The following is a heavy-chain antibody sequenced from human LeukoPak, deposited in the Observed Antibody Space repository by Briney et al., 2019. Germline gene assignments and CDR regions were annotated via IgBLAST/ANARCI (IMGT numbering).Heavy chain of an antibody. CDR3: ARDMGLYSYGSFDY. Sequence: PSETLSLTCAVYGGSFSSYYWSWIRQPAGKGLEWIGRIYTSGSTNYNPSLKSRVTMSVDTSKNQFSLKLSSVTAADTAVYYCARDMGLYSYGSFDYWGQGTLVTVSS. CDR2: IYTSGST. V-gene: IGHV4-4*07. D-gene: IGHD5-18*01. J-gene: IGHJ4*02. CDR1: GGSFSSYY.